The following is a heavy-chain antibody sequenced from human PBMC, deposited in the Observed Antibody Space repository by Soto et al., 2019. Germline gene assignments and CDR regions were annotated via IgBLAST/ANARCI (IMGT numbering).Heavy chain of an antibody. CDR3: ARDDAESQLGGYFDY. J-gene: IGHJ4*02. V-gene: IGHV3-11*05. Sequence: QVQLVESGGRLVRPGGSLRLSCAASGFTFSDYYMSWIRQAPGKGLEWLSYISSNGEYKTYAASVKGRYTISRDNAKNSLYLQINNLRAEDTAIYYCARDDAESQLGGYFDYWGQGTLVTVS. D-gene: IGHD2-2*01. CDR1: GFTFSDYY. CDR2: ISSNGEYK.